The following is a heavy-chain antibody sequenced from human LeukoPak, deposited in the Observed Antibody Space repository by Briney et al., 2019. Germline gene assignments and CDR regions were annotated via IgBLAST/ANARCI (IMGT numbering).Heavy chain of an antibody. D-gene: IGHD6-19*01. V-gene: IGHV1-46*01. CDR2: INPSGGST. CDR1: GYTFTSYY. CDR3: ARGIAVAGTLED. J-gene: IGHJ4*02. Sequence: ASVKISCKACGYTFTSYYMHWVRQVPGQGLEWMGIINPSGGSTSYAQKFQGRVTMTRDTSTSTVYMELSSLRSEDTAVYYCARGIAVAGTLEDWGQGTLVTVSS.